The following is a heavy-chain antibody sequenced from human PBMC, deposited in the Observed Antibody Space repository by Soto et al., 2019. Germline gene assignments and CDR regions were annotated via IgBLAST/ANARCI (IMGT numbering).Heavy chain of an antibody. D-gene: IGHD6-6*01. CDR1: GGSFSGYY. CDR3: ARESEYSSFSGMGYYYDGMYF. Sequence: SETLSLTCAVYGGSFSGYYWTWIRQPPGTGLEWIGEINHSGSTNYNPSLKSRVTISVDTSKNQFSLKLTSVTAADTAVYYCARESEYSSFSGMGYYYDGMYFWGQGTTVTVSS. J-gene: IGHJ6*02. V-gene: IGHV4-34*01. CDR2: INHSGST.